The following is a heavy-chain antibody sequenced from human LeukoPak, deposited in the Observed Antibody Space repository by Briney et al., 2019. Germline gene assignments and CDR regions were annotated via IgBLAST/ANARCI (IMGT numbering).Heavy chain of an antibody. V-gene: IGHV6-1*01. Sequence: TSQTLSLTCAISGDSVSGNSAAWNWIRQSPSRGLDWLRRAYYRSKWYTDYAVSVKSRITINPDTSKNQFSLQLNSVTPEDTAVYYCARSLAAAGRSGYYGMDVWGQGTTVTVSS. CDR3: ARSLAAAGRSGYYGMDV. J-gene: IGHJ6*02. D-gene: IGHD6-13*01. CDR1: GDSVSGNSAA. CDR2: AYYRSKWYT.